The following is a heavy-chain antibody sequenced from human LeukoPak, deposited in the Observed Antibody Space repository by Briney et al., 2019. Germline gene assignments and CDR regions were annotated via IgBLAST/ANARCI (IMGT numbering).Heavy chain of an antibody. CDR3: AIVPSWDLLHFDL. J-gene: IGHJ4*02. Sequence: ASVKVSCKASGYTFSAYYVHWVRQAPGQGLEWMAWIYPNRGRAEYAQKFQGRLTMTRDTSINTAYMELSTLRSDDTAVYYCAIVPSWDLLHFDLWGQGTLVTVSS. D-gene: IGHD1-26*01. CDR2: IYPNRGRA. CDR1: GYTFSAYY. V-gene: IGHV1-2*02.